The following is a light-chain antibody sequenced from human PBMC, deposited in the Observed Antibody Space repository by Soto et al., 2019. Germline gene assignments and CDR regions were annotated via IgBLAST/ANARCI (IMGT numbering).Light chain of an antibody. CDR2: AAS. CDR3: QQSHTSCT. J-gene: IGKJ1*01. V-gene: IGKV1-39*01. Sequence: DIQMTQSPSSLSASVGDRVTITCRASQRISRILNWYQQKPAHTPQPLIYAASSFHSGVLSRFSGSGSETAFTLTIRSLQPEEFSPYYWQQSHTSCTFGPGTKLYIK. CDR1: QRISRI.